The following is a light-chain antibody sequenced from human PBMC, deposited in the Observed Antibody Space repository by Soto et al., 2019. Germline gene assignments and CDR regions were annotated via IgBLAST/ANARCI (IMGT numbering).Light chain of an antibody. CDR1: QTVSNNY. CDR2: GAS. Sequence: EIVLTQSPGTLSLSPGERATLSCRASQTVSNNYLAWYQQKPGQAPRLLIYGASNRATGIPDRFSGSGSGTDFTLTISRVAPEYFAEYYCQQYGSSGTFGQGTKVEIK. V-gene: IGKV3-20*01. CDR3: QQYGSSGT. J-gene: IGKJ1*01.